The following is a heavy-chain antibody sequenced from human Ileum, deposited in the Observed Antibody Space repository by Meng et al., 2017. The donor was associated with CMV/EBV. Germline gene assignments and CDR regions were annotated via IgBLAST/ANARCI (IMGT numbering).Heavy chain of an antibody. Sequence: GESLKISCKASGYSFDSYWIAWVRQMPGKGLEYMGIISHDDADARYSASVKGQVSFSIDKSINTAYLQWSSLKASDTAMYFCARHFSRGITTIGDYWGQGTLVTVSS. CDR2: ISHDDADA. V-gene: IGHV5-51*01. CDR3: ARHFSRGITTIGDY. CDR1: GYSFDSYW. D-gene: IGHD3-10*01. J-gene: IGHJ4*02.